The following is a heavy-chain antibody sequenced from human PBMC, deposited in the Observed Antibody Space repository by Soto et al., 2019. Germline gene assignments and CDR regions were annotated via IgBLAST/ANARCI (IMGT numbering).Heavy chain of an antibody. J-gene: IGHJ6*02. CDR2: ISYDSTKT. Sequence: QVQLVESGGGVVQPGRSLRLSCAASGFTFNSYGMHWVRQGPGNGLEWVAFISYDSTKTYYADSVKGRFTISRDNSNSALSVQMNRVTGEDTVVYYCARTRSAWSDFIYYSVDGWGQGTTVTVAS. CDR1: GFTFNSYG. V-gene: IGHV3-30*03. CDR3: ARTRSAWSDFIYYSVDG. D-gene: IGHD1-26*01.